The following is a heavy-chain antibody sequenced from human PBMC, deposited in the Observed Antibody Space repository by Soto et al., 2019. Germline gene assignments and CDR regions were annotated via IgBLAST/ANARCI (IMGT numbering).Heavy chain of an antibody. V-gene: IGHV3-33*01. CDR1: GFTFRNYG. CDR2: VWYDGGNK. CDR3: VRAAGYSGNDYVYYYGMDV. Sequence: QVQLVESGGGVVQPGRSLRLSCAASGFTFRNYGMHWVRQAPAKGLEWVALVWYDGGNKNYVDSVKGRFTISRDNSKNTLYRQMNSLRDEDTALYYFVRAAGYSGNDYVYYYGMDVWGQGTTVTVSS. D-gene: IGHD5-12*01. J-gene: IGHJ6*02.